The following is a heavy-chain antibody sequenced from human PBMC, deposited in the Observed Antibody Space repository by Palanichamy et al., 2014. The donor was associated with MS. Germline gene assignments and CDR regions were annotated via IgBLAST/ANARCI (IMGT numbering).Heavy chain of an antibody. Sequence: EVQLVEVWGRAWSSLGGPVRLSCAASGFTFSRYWMAWVRQAPGKGLEWLANIRLDGSESYYVDSVKGRFTISRDNAKNSLYLQLNNLRDEDTAVYYCACNNDWRHDYWGQGTLVTVSS. J-gene: IGHJ4*02. CDR3: ACNNDWRHDY. CDR2: IRLDGSES. V-gene: IGHV3-7*03. D-gene: IGHD2-8*01. CDR1: GFTFSRYW.